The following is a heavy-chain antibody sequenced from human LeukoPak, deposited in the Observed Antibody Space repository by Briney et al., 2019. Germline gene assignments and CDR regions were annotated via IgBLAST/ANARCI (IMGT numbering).Heavy chain of an antibody. CDR3: ARVYSSSWNDAFDI. J-gene: IGHJ3*02. CDR2: IYYSGST. V-gene: IGHV4-59*01. D-gene: IGHD6-13*01. CDR1: GGSISSYY. Sequence: SETLSLTCTVSGGSISSYYWSWIRQPPGKGLEWIGYIYYSGSTNYNPSLKSRVTISVDTSKNQLSLKLSSVTAADTAVYYCARVYSSSWNDAFDIWGQGTMVTVSS.